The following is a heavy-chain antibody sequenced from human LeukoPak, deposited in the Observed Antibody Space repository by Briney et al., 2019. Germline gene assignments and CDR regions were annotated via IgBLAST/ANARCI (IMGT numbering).Heavy chain of an antibody. CDR1: GFTFSSYG. CDR3: AKGVTGGSWYHFDS. CDR2: IRYDGSNK. V-gene: IGHV3-30*02. J-gene: IGHJ4*02. Sequence: GGSLRLSCAASGFTFSSYGMHWVRQAPGKGLEWVAFIRYDGSNKYYADSVKGRFTISRDNSKSTPFLQMNSLRVEDTAVYYCAKGVTGGSWYHFDSWGREPWSPSPQ. D-gene: IGHD6-13*01.